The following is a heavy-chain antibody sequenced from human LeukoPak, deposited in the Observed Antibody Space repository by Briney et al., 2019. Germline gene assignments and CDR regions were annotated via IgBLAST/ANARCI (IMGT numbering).Heavy chain of an antibody. J-gene: IGHJ4*02. CDR2: IYYSGST. V-gene: IGHV4-59*01. CDR1: GGSISSYY. CDR3: ARGRYESSGYYYYNDY. D-gene: IGHD3-22*01. Sequence: SETLSLTCTVSGGSISSYYWSWIRQPPGKGLEWIGYIYYSGSTNYNPSLKSRVTISVDTSKNQFSLKLSSVTAADSAVYYCARGRYESSGYYYYNDYWGQRTLITVSS.